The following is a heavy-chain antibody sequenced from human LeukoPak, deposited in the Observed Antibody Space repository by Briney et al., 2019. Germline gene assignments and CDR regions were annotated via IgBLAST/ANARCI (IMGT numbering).Heavy chain of an antibody. CDR1: GYTFTIYY. D-gene: IGHD3-22*01. Sequence: EASVTVSCTASGYTFTIYYMHWVRQAPGQGLEWMGIINPSGGSTSYAQKFQGRVTMTRDTSTSTVYMELSSLRSEDTAVYYCARDYDPYYYDSSGSSYFDYWGQGTLVTVSS. V-gene: IGHV1-46*01. CDR2: INPSGGST. J-gene: IGHJ4*02. CDR3: ARDYDPYYYDSSGSSYFDY.